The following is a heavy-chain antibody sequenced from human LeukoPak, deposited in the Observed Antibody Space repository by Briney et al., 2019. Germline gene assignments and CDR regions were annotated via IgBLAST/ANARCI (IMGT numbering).Heavy chain of an antibody. CDR3: ARYTAMAGNDY. CDR1: GYTFTSYG. CDR2: ISAYNGNT. V-gene: IGHV1-18*01. Sequence: ASVKVSCKASGYTFTSYGINWVRQAPGQGLEWMGWISAYNGNTNYAQKLQGRVTVTTDTSTSTAYMEMRSLRSDDTAVYYCARYTAMAGNDYWGQGTLVTVSS. D-gene: IGHD6-19*01. J-gene: IGHJ4*02.